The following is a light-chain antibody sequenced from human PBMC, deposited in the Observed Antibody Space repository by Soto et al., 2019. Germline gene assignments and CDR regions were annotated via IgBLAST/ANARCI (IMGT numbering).Light chain of an antibody. Sequence: QSALTQPRSVAGSPGQSVTISCTGTASDVGGYNYVSWYQQHPGKAPKLMIYDVNKRPSGVPDRFSASKSGNTASLTISGLHAEDEAEYYCCSYVGSYTWNYVFGTGTKLTVL. CDR2: DVN. J-gene: IGLJ1*01. CDR1: ASDVGGYNY. CDR3: CSYVGSYTWNYV. V-gene: IGLV2-11*01.